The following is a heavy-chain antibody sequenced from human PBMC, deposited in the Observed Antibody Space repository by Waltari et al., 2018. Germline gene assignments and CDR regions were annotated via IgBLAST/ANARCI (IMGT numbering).Heavy chain of an antibody. Sequence: EVQLVESGGGLVQPGGSLRLSCAASGFTFSSYWMHWVRQAPGKGLVLVSLINSDGTSTRYADSVEGRFAISSDTAKNTLYLQMNSLRAEDTAVYYCAGDSWAGDGAFDIWGQGTMVTVSS. V-gene: IGHV3-74*01. CDR2: INSDGTST. CDR1: GFTFSSYW. J-gene: IGHJ3*02. D-gene: IGHD3-16*01. CDR3: AGDSWAGDGAFDI.